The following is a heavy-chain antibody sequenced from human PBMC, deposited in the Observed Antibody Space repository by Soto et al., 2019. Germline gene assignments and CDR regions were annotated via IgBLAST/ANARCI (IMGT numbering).Heavy chain of an antibody. CDR2: TYYRSKWYN. J-gene: IGHJ3*02. V-gene: IGHV6-1*01. D-gene: IGHD6-19*01. Sequence: SQTLSLPLAISGDGVSSNSSSWNWIRQSPSRGLEWLGRTYYRSKWYNDYAVSVKSRITINPDTSKNQFSLQLNSVTPEDTAVYYCARHSSGSGQACAFDIWGQGTTVTVSS. CDR1: GDGVSSNSSS. CDR3: ARHSSGSGQACAFDI.